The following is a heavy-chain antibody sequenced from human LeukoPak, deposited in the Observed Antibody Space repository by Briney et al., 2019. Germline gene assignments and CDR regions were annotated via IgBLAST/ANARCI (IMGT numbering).Heavy chain of an antibody. CDR3: ARDEGDGSYFDN. Sequence: SETLSLTCTVSGGSFSTYYWSWIRQPPGKGLEWIGYIYYSGSTNYNPSLKSRVTIPVDTSKNQFSLKLSSVTAADTAVYYCARDEGDGSYFDNWGQGTLVTVSS. V-gene: IGHV4-59*01. CDR1: GGSFSTYY. J-gene: IGHJ4*02. CDR2: IYYSGST. D-gene: IGHD2-15*01.